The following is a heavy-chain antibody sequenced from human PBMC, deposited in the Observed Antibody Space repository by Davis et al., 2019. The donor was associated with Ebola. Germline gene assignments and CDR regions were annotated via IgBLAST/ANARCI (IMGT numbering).Heavy chain of an antibody. CDR1: GFTFSSYS. J-gene: IGHJ4*02. Sequence: GESLKISCAASGFTFSSYSMNWVRQAPGKGLEWVSSISSSSSYIYYADSVKGRFTISRDNAKNSLYLQMNSLRAEDTAVYYCARDFGEATAMVTGWGQGTLVTVSS. CDR2: ISSSSSYI. V-gene: IGHV3-21*01. CDR3: ARDFGEATAMVTG. D-gene: IGHD5-18*01.